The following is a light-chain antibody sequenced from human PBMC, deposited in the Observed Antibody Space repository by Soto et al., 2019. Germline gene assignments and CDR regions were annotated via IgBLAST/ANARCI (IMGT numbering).Light chain of an antibody. V-gene: IGKV1-33*01. CDR1: QDIKNY. J-gene: IGKJ2*02. CDR2: DAS. Sequence: IQMTQSPSSLSASVGDRVTITCQASQDIKNYLIWYQQKPGKAPKLLIYDASTLGTGVSSRFSGSGSGTHFTLTISSLQPEDIATYYCQQFDSVPCTFDQGTKLEIK. CDR3: QQFDSVPCT.